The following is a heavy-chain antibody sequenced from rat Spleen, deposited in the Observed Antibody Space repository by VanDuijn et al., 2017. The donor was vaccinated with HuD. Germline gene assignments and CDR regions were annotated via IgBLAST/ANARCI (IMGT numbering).Heavy chain of an antibody. CDR1: GFTFSNYG. V-gene: IGHV5S13*01. Sequence: EVQLVESGGGLVQPGRSLKLSCAASGFTFSNYGMAWVRQTPTKGLEWVASISTGGSIYYPDSVKGRFTISRDNAKSTLYLQMNSLRSEDTATYYCARQEMGMDYWGQGVMVTVSS. J-gene: IGHJ2*01. CDR3: ARQEMGMDY. D-gene: IGHD1-7*01. CDR2: ISTGGSI.